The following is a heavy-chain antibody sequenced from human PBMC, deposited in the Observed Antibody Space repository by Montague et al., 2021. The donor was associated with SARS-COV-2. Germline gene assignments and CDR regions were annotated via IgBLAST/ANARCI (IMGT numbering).Heavy chain of an antibody. CDR3: ARQGDQLLLEYWFDP. D-gene: IGHD2-2*01. V-gene: IGHV4-39*01. CDR1: GGSTSSSSYY. Sequence: SETLSLTCTVSGGSTSSSSYYWGWIRQPPGEGLEWIGSIYYSGSTXYNPSLKSRVTISVDTSKNQFSLKLSSVTAADTAVYYCARQGDQLLLEYWFDPWGQGTLVTVSS. CDR2: IYYSGST. J-gene: IGHJ5*02.